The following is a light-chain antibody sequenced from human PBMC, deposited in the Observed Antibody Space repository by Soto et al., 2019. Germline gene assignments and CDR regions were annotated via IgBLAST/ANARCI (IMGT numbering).Light chain of an antibody. CDR2: DVS. V-gene: IGLV2-14*01. J-gene: IGLJ2*01. CDR1: SSDVGGYNY. Sequence: QSVLTQPASVSGSPGQSITISCTGTSSDVGGYNYVSWYQQHPGKAPKLMIYDVSNRPSGVSNRFSGSKSGNTASLIISGLQAEDEADYYCISYTSSSTLVFGGGTKVTVL. CDR3: ISYTSSSTLV.